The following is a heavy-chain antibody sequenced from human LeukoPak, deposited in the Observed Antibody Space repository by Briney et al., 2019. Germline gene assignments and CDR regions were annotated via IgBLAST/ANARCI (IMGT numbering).Heavy chain of an antibody. CDR2: ITSGGGAT. J-gene: IGHJ4*02. Sequence: GGSLRLSCAASGFSFSSFALTWVRQTPEKGLEWVASITSGGGATHFASSATGRFTISRDNSKNTMSVQMDDLRAEDTAVYYCTRYNNDHFDYWGQGTLVTVSS. CDR1: GFSFSSFA. CDR3: TRYNNDHFDY. V-gene: IGHV3-23*01. D-gene: IGHD1-14*01.